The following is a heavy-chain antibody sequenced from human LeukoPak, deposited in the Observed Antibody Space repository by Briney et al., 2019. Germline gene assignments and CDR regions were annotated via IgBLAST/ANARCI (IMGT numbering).Heavy chain of an antibody. Sequence: GGSLRLSCAASGFTFSSYGMHWVRQAPGKGLEWVAVIWYDGSNKYYADSVKGRFTISRDNSKNTLYLQMNSLRAEDTAVYYCARGGPIVVVPAARGHLGYRGQGTLVTVSS. V-gene: IGHV3-33*01. D-gene: IGHD2-2*01. CDR2: IWYDGSNK. J-gene: IGHJ4*02. CDR3: ARGGPIVVVPAARGHLGY. CDR1: GFTFSSYG.